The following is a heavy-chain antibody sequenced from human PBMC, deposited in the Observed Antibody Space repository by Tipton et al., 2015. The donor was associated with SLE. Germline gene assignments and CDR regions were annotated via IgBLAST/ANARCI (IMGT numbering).Heavy chain of an antibody. CDR3: ARSSGHGDADEFDI. J-gene: IGHJ3*02. CDR2: IYPGDSDT. Sequence: QSGAEVQKPGESLKISCKASGYTFTEYWIGWVRQMPGKGLEWMGSIYPGDSDTRYSPSTQGQVTISADKSITTAYLQWSGLKASDSAMYYCARSSGHGDADEFDIWGQGTMVIVSS. CDR1: GYTFTEYW. D-gene: IGHD2-21*02. V-gene: IGHV5-51*03.